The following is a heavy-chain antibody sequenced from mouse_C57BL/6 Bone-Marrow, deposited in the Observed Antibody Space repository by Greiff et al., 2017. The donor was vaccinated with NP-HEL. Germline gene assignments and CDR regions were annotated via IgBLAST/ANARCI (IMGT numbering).Heavy chain of an antibody. CDR3: ARDYYGSSYGDYAMDY. J-gene: IGHJ4*01. Sequence: VQLQQSGPVLVKPGASVKMSCKASGYTFTDYYMNWVKQSHGKSLEWIGVINPYNGGTSYNQKFKGKATLTVDKSSSTAYMALNSLTSEDSAVYYGARDYYGSSYGDYAMDYWGQGTSVTVSS. CDR1: GYTFTDYY. D-gene: IGHD1-1*01. CDR2: INPYNGGT. V-gene: IGHV1-19*01.